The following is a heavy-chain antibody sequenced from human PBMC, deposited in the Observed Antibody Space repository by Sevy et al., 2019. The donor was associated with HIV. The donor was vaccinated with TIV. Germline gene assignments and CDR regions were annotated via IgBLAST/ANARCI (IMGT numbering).Heavy chain of an antibody. CDR1: GFTFSSYS. V-gene: IGHV3-21*01. D-gene: IGHD1-26*01. Sequence: GGSLRLSCAASGFTFSSYSMNWVRQAPGKGLEWVSSISSSSSYIYYADSVKGRFTISRDNAKNSLYLQMNGLRAEDTAVYYCARATLGVGYYFDYWGQGTLVTVSS. CDR3: ARATLGVGYYFDY. J-gene: IGHJ4*02. CDR2: ISSSSSYI.